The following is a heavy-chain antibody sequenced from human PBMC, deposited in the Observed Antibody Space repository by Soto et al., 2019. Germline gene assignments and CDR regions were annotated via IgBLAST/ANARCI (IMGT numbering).Heavy chain of an antibody. J-gene: IGHJ4*02. CDR3: AKRASGSYFDY. V-gene: IGHV3-23*01. CDR2: ISGSGGST. Sequence: PGGSLRLSCAASGFTFSNYAMNWVRQAPGKGLEWISVISGSGGSTYYADSVKGRFTISRDNSKNTLYLQMKRLRAEDTAVYYCAKRASGSYFDYWSQGTLVTVSS. CDR1: GFTFSNYA. D-gene: IGHD3-10*01.